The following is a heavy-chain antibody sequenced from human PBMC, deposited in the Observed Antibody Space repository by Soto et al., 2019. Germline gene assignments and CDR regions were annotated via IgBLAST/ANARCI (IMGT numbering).Heavy chain of an antibody. CDR1: GGSISSGGYY. J-gene: IGHJ6*02. Sequence: SETLSLTCTVSGGSISSGGYYWSWIRQHPGKGLEWIGYIYYGGSTYYNPSLKSRVTISVDTSKNQFSLKLSSVTAADTAVYYCARDRDGYCSSTSCSYYGMDVWGQGTTVTVSS. D-gene: IGHD2-2*01. V-gene: IGHV4-31*03. CDR2: IYYGGST. CDR3: ARDRDGYCSSTSCSYYGMDV.